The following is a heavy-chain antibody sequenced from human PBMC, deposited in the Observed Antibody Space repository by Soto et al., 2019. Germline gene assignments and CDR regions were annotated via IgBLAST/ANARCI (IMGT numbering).Heavy chain of an antibody. CDR3: AGERGDQQLDYYYGMDV. V-gene: IGHV3-7*03. Sequence: PXGSLRLSCAASGFSFSSYCMSGVRQAPGKGLEWVANIKQDGSEKYYVDSVKGRFTISRDNAKNSLYLQMNSLRAEDTAVYYCAGERGDQQLDYYYGMDVWGQGTTVTVSS. CDR2: IKQDGSEK. D-gene: IGHD4-4*01. CDR1: GFSFSSYC. J-gene: IGHJ6*02.